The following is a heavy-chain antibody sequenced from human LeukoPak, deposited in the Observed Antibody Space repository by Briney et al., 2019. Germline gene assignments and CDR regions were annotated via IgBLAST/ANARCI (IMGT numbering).Heavy chain of an antibody. CDR1: GYTFTGYY. Sequence: ASVKVSCKASGYTFTGYYMHWVRQAPGQGLEWMGWINPSSGGTNYAQKFQGRVTMTRDTSISTAYMELSRLRSDDTAVYYCARAGLGSSCFDYWGQGTLVTVSS. CDR2: INPSSGGT. D-gene: IGHD1-26*01. V-gene: IGHV1-2*02. J-gene: IGHJ4*02. CDR3: ARAGLGSSCFDY.